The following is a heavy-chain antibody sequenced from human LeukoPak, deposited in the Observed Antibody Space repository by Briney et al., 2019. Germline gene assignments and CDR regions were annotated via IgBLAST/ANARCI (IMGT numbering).Heavy chain of an antibody. CDR1: GFTFSKHG. V-gene: IGHV3-30*03. J-gene: IGHJ6*02. Sequence: GGSLRLSCAASGFTFSKHGIHWVRQAPGKGLEWVAVISYDGSYKYYADSVKGRFTISRDNSKNTLYLQMSSLRAEDTAVYYCARDPEIYGSGNYYYYGMDVWGQGTTVTVSS. D-gene: IGHD3-10*01. CDR2: ISYDGSYK. CDR3: ARDPEIYGSGNYYYYGMDV.